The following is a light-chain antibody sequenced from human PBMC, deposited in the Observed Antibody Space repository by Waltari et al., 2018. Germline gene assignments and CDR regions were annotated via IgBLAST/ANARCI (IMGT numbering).Light chain of an antibody. CDR3: YSTDSSDTHRV. CDR1: ALPKKY. J-gene: IGLJ3*02. Sequence: SYELPQPPSVSVSPVQAARITCSGDALPKKYAYWYQQNSGQAPVLVIYEDSKRPSGIPERFSGSSSGTTATLTLSGAQVEDEGDYYCYSTDSSDTHRVFGGGTKLTVL. CDR2: EDS. V-gene: IGLV3-10*01.